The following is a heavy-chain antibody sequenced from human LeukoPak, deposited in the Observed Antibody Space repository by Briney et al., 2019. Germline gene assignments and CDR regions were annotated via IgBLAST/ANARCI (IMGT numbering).Heavy chain of an antibody. CDR3: AIRDGYTYFDY. V-gene: IGHV1-69*04. D-gene: IGHD5-24*01. J-gene: IGHJ4*02. CDR1: GGTFSSYA. CDR2: IIPILGIA. Sequence: SVKVSCKASGGTFSSYAISWVRQAPGQGLEWMGRIIPILGIANYAQKFQGRVTITADKSTSTAYMELSSLRSEDTAVYYCAIRDGYTYFDYWGQGTLVIVSS.